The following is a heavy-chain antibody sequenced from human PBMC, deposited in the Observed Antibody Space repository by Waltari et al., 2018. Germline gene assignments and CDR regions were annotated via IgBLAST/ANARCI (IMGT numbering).Heavy chain of an antibody. V-gene: IGHV3-30*02. CDR1: GRTFSRYD. CDR3: ATEMSTSSPAL. D-gene: IGHD3-3*02. Sequence: QVYLVESGGGAVLPGGSLRMSCVASGRTFSRYDMPWVRQAPGKWLEWVVLIRYAGSRKFYADSVKARFTISRDNSRDTLFLEMNSLTHADTAMYYCATEMSTSSPALWGLGTLVTVSS. CDR2: IRYAGSRK. J-gene: IGHJ4*02.